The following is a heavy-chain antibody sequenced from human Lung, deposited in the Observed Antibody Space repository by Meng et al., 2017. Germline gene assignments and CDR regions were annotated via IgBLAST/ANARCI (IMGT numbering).Heavy chain of an antibody. CDR3: TKNDFYCLGY. CDR1: GGATSSDNW. Sequence: QVRLQESGPGRGKPSGTLSLTCPVSGGATSSDNWWRWVRQPPGKGLEWIGEIYHSGSTNYNPSLKSRITISVDKPKNQFSLTLSSVTAADTAVYYCTKNDFYCLGYWGQGTLVTVSS. V-gene: IGHV4-4*02. D-gene: IGHD2-21*01. CDR2: IYHSGST. J-gene: IGHJ4*02.